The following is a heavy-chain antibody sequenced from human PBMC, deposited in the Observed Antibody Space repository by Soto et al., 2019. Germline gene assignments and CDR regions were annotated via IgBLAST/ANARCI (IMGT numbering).Heavy chain of an antibody. D-gene: IGHD6-19*01. CDR2: ISGSGGST. CDR1: GFTFSSYA. CDR3: ATWGQWLYYYYGMDV. V-gene: IGHV3-23*01. Sequence: GGSLRLSCAASGFTFSSYAMSWVRQAPGKGLEWVSAISGSGGSTYYADSVKGRFTISRDNSKSTLYLQMNSLRAEDTAVYYCATWGQWLYYYYGMDVWGQGTTVTVSS. J-gene: IGHJ6*02.